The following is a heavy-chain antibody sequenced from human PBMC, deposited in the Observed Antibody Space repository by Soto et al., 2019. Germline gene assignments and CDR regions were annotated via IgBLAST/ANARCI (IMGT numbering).Heavy chain of an antibody. CDR2: ISNSGRST. CDR3: AKDALAYYDFWS. J-gene: IGHJ4*02. D-gene: IGHD3-3*01. CDR1: GLTFSSYA. V-gene: IGHV3-23*01. Sequence: AASGLTFSSYALSWVRQAPGKGLEWVSHISNSGRSTKYADSVKGRFTISRDNSKNTLYLQMNSLRAEDTAIYYCAKDALAYYDFWSWGQGTRGTSPQ.